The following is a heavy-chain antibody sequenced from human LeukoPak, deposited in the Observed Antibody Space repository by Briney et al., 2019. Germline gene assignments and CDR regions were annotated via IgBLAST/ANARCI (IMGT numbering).Heavy chain of an antibody. Sequence: SETLSLTCTVSGGSISSYYWSWIRQPPGKVLEWIGYIYYSGSTNYNPSLKSRVTISVDTSKNQFSLKLSSVTAADTAVYYCARGGSSWGVELDYWGQETLVTVSS. CDR1: GGSISSYY. D-gene: IGHD6-13*01. CDR2: IYYSGST. J-gene: IGHJ4*02. V-gene: IGHV4-59*01. CDR3: ARGGSSWGVELDY.